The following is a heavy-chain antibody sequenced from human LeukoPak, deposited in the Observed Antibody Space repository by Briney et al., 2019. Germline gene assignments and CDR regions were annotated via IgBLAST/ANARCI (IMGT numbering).Heavy chain of an antibody. V-gene: IGHV3-30-3*02. D-gene: IGHD3-22*01. J-gene: IGHJ3*02. CDR1: GFTFSSYA. CDR2: ISYDGSNK. Sequence: PGGSLRLSCAASGFTFSSYAMHWVRQAPGKGLEWVAVISYDGSNKYYADSVKGRFTISRDNSKNTLYLQMNSLRAEDTAVYYCPKNNNPFYKDSSGYSDAFDIWGKGQWSPSLQ. CDR3: PKNNNPFYKDSSGYSDAFDI.